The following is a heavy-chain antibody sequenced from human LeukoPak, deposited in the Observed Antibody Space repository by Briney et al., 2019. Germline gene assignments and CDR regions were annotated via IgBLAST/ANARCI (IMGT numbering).Heavy chain of an antibody. D-gene: IGHD3-16*01. CDR3: SRDFVGAEDY. J-gene: IGHJ4*02. CDR2: INPAGSVT. Sequence: PGGSLRLSCSASRFTISSYWMHWVRQAPGKGLVWVSRINPAGSVTNHADSVRGRFTISRDTATNTLYLEMNSLRAEDTAVYYCSRDFVGAEDYWGQGTLVTVSS. CDR1: RFTISSYW. V-gene: IGHV3-74*01.